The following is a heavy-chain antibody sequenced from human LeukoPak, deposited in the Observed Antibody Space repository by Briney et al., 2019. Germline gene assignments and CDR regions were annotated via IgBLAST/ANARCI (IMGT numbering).Heavy chain of an antibody. V-gene: IGHV4-31*03. CDR1: GGSISSGGYY. Sequence: PSETLSLTCTVSGGSISSGGYYWSWIRQHPGKGLEGIGYIYYSGSTYYNPSPKSRVTISVDTSKNQFSLKLSSVTAADTAVYYCARDGIHCSGGSCYSTFDYWGQGTLVTVSS. J-gene: IGHJ4*02. CDR3: ARDGIHCSGGSCYSTFDY. D-gene: IGHD2-15*01. CDR2: IYYSGST.